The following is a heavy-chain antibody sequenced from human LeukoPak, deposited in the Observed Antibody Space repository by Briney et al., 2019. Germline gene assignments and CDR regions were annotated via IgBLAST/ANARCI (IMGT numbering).Heavy chain of an antibody. D-gene: IGHD3-22*01. V-gene: IGHV3-11*04. CDR2: ISSSGSTI. CDR1: GFTFNDYY. J-gene: IGHJ3*02. Sequence: PGGSLRLSCAASGFTFNDYYMSWIRQAPGKGLEWVSYISSSGSTIYYADSVKGRFTLSRDNAKNALYLQMNTLRAEDKAVYYCERDFPSYYYDSSGYYDAFDIWGQGTMVNVSS. CDR3: ERDFPSYYYDSSGYYDAFDI.